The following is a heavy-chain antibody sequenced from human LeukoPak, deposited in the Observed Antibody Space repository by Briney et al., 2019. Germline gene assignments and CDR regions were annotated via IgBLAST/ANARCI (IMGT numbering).Heavy chain of an antibody. CDR3: ARDGLGYYYGSGSHQ. V-gene: IGHV3-48*04. CDR2: ISSSSSTI. CDR1: GFTFSSYS. Sequence: GGSLRLSCAASGFTFSSYSMNWVRQAPGKGLEWVSYISSSSSTIYYADSVKGRFTISRDNAKNSLYLQMNSLRAEDTAVYYCARDGLGYYYGSGSHQWGQGTLVTVSS. J-gene: IGHJ4*02. D-gene: IGHD3-10*01.